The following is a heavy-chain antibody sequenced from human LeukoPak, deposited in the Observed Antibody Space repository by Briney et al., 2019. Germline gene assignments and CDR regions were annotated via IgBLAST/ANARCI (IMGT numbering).Heavy chain of an antibody. J-gene: IGHJ4*02. CDR1: GFTFSSYW. Sequence: PGGSLRLSCAASGFTFSSYWMTWVRQAPGKGLEWVAKIKQDGSEKYYVDSVKGRFTISRDNAKNSLYLQMNSLRAEDTAVYYCARDLRGYYFDYWGQGTLVTVSS. CDR3: ARDLRGYYFDY. CDR2: IKQDGSEK. V-gene: IGHV3-7*04. D-gene: IGHD5-12*01.